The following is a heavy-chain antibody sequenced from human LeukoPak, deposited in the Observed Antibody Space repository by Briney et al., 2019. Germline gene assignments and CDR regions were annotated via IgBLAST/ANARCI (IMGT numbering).Heavy chain of an antibody. D-gene: IGHD3-22*01. V-gene: IGHV1-18*01. CDR1: GYTFTSYG. Sequence: ASVKVSCKASGYTFTSYGISWVRQAPGQGLEWMGWISAYNGNTNYAQKLQGRVTMTTDTSTSTAYMELRSLRSDDTAVYYCARDLSRRITMIETAGYWGQGTLVTVSS. J-gene: IGHJ4*02. CDR3: ARDLSRRITMIETAGY. CDR2: ISAYNGNT.